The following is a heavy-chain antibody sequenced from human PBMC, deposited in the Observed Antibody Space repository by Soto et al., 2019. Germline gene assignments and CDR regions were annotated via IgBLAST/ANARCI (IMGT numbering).Heavy chain of an antibody. J-gene: IGHJ3*02. CDR2: FDPEDGET. Sequence: ASVKVSCKVSGYTLTELSMHWVRQAPGKGLEWMGGFDPEDGETIYAQKFQGRVTMTEDTSTDTAYMELSSLRSDDTAVYYCATSAGTYVRYSTNDVLDIWGQGTMVTVS. D-gene: IGHD5-12*01. V-gene: IGHV1-24*01. CDR1: GYTLTELS. CDR3: ATSAGTYVRYSTNDVLDI.